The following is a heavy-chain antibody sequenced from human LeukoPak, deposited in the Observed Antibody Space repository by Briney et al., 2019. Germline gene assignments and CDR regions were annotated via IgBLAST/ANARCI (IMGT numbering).Heavy chain of an antibody. V-gene: IGHV1-24*01. CDR1: GYTLTELS. D-gene: IGHD3-16*02. CDR3: ATGYDYVWGSYRYTGFDY. Sequence: ASVTVSCKVSGYTLTELSMHWVRQAPGKGLEWMGGFDPEDGETIHAQKFQGRVTMTEDTSTDTAYMELSSLRSEDTAVYYCATGYDYVWGSYRYTGFDYWGQGTLVTVSS. CDR2: FDPEDGET. J-gene: IGHJ4*02.